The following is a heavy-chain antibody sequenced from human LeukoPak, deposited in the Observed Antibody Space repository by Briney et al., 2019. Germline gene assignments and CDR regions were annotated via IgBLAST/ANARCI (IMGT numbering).Heavy chain of an antibody. V-gene: IGHV4-59*12. D-gene: IGHD2-21*02. Sequence: SETLSLTCTVSGGSISNYYWNWIRQPPGQGLEWIGHIYYSGSTNYNPSLKSRVTISVDTSKNQFSLKLSSVTAADTAVYYCARPLRGDCYSDWGQGTLVTISS. CDR2: IYYSGST. J-gene: IGHJ4*02. CDR3: ARPLRGDCYSD. CDR1: GGSISNYY.